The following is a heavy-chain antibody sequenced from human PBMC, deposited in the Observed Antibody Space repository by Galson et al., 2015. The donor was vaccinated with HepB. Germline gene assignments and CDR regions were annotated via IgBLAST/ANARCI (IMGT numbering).Heavy chain of an antibody. Sequence: SLRLSCAASGFAFSSYAMHWVRQAPGKGLEWVAIISYDGGTEYYADSVRGRFTISRDNSKNTLYLQMNSLRAEDTAVYYCAREKERGGWHELRDYWGQGTLVTVSS. D-gene: IGHD6-19*01. CDR3: AREKERGGWHELRDY. CDR2: ISYDGGTE. J-gene: IGHJ4*02. CDR1: GFAFSSYA. V-gene: IGHV3-30*04.